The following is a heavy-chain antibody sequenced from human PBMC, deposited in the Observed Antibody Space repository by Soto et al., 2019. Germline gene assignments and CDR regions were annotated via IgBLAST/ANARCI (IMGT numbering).Heavy chain of an antibody. CDR1: GFTFHTYW. CDR2: INSDGTKT. D-gene: IGHD5-12*01. J-gene: IGHJ5*02. V-gene: IGHV3-74*01. CDR3: ATVATNSYNWLDP. Sequence: EVQLVESGGILVQPGGSLRLSCAGSGFTFHTYWMHWVRQAPGKGVVWVSRINSDGTKTSYADSVKGRFTISRDNAKNTVYLQMNSLRAEDTAVYYCATVATNSYNWLDPWGQGTLVTVSS.